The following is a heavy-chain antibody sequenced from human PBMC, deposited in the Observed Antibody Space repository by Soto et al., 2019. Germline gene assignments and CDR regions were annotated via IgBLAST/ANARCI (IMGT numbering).Heavy chain of an antibody. CDR1: GYTFTGYY. CDR3: STLTSFGVDHQVDF. D-gene: IGHD3-3*01. V-gene: IGHV1-2*02. Sequence: ASVKVSCKASGYTFTGYYMHWVRQAPGHGLEWMGWINPNSGGTNYAQKFQGRVTMNGETSINTAYMELSSLTSDDTAVYYCSTLTSFGVDHQVDFWGPGTPVT. J-gene: IGHJ4*02. CDR2: INPNSGGT.